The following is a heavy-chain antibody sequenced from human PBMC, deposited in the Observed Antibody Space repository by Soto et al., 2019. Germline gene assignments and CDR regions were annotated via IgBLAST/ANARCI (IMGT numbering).Heavy chain of an antibody. CDR1: GYTFTSYA. CDR3: ARHGYSYGGGYFDY. CDR2: INAGNGNT. Sequence: GASVKVSCKASGYTFTSYAMHWVRQAPGQRLEWMGWINAGNGNTKYSQKFQGRFTISRDNSKNTLYLQMNSLRAEDTAVYYCARHGYSYGGGYFDYWGQGTLVNVSS. D-gene: IGHD5-18*01. J-gene: IGHJ4*02. V-gene: IGHV1-3*01.